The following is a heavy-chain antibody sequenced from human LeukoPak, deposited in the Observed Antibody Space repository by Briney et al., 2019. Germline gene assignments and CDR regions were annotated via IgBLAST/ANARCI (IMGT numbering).Heavy chain of an antibody. J-gene: IGHJ3*02. CDR3: TREGGSGSNAFDI. CDR2: IYYSGCT. CDR1: GDSISSYY. D-gene: IGHD3-10*01. Sequence: SETLSLTCTVSGDSISSYYWSWIRQPPGKGLEWIGYIYYSGCTNYNPSLKSPVTISVDTSKNQFSLNLSSVTAADTAVYYCTREGGSGSNAFDIWGQGTIVTVSS. V-gene: IGHV4-59*01.